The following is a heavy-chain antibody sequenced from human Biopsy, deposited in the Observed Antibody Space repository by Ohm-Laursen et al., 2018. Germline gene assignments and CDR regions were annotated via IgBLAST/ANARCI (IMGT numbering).Heavy chain of an antibody. V-gene: IGHV1-2*02. CDR3: ARDRMVTIITLVRADTFDI. J-gene: IGHJ3*02. CDR1: GSTFNDYF. D-gene: IGHD3-10*01. CDR2: VNPNSGAT. Sequence: ASVKVSCMASGSTFNDYFIHWARQAPGQGLEWMGWVNPNSGATNYAQKFQGRVTMTSDTSISTAYIELRRLISDDTAVYFCARDRMVTIITLVRADTFDIWGQGTLVSVSS.